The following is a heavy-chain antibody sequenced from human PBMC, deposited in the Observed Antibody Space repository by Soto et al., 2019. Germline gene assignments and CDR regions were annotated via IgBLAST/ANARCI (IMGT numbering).Heavy chain of an antibody. V-gene: IGHV4-59*08. CDR3: ARRYGGTFDY. Sequence: QVQLQESGPGLVKPSETLSLTCTVSGGSISSYYWSWIRQPPGKGLEWIGYIYYSGSTNYNPSLKSRVTISVDTSKNQFPLKLSSVTAADTAVYYCARRYGGTFDYWGQGTLVTVSS. CDR1: GGSISSYY. D-gene: IGHD2-15*01. J-gene: IGHJ4*02. CDR2: IYYSGST.